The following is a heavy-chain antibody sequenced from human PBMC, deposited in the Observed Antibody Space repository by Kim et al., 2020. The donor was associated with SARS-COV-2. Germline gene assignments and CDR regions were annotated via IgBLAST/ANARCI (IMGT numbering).Heavy chain of an antibody. J-gene: IGHJ6*02. CDR2: IIPIVGTP. CDR3: ARDPRQRKKLRVYYYGLEV. V-gene: IGHV1-69*13. Sequence: SVKVSCKASGGTFSTYVISWVRQAPGQGLEWMGGIIPIVGTPNYAQKFRGRVTITADESTSTAYMELSSLRSDDTAVYYCARDPRQRKKLRVYYYGLEVWGQGTTVTVSS. CDR1: GGTFSTYV.